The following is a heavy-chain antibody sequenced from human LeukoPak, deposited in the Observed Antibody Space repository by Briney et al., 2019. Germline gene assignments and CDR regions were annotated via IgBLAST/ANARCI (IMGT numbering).Heavy chain of an antibody. Sequence: GGSLRLSCAASRFTVSSNYMSWVRQAPGKGLEWVSVIYSGGSTYYADTVKGRFTISRDNSKNTLYLQMNSLRAEDTAVYYCAKVGIAVADFDYWGQGTLVTVSS. CDR1: RFTVSSNY. CDR3: AKVGIAVADFDY. V-gene: IGHV3-53*01. D-gene: IGHD6-19*01. J-gene: IGHJ4*02. CDR2: IYSGGST.